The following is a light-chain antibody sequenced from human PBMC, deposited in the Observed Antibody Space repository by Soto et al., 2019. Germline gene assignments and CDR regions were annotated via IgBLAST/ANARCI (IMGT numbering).Light chain of an antibody. J-gene: IGLJ2*01. CDR2: DVS. CDR1: NSDIGGYNY. V-gene: IGLV2-14*03. CDR3: SSYTSRCTLGV. Sequence: QSALTQPASVSGSPGQSITISCTGTNSDIGGYNYVSWYQQHPGKAPKLMIYDVSNRPSGVSYRFSGSKSGNTDSLTISGLQAEDEADYYCSSYTSRCTLGVFGGGTKLTVL.